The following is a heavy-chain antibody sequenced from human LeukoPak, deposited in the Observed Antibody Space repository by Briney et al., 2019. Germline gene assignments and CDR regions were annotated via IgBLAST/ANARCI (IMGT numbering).Heavy chain of an antibody. J-gene: IGHJ3*02. D-gene: IGHD3-22*01. CDR3: ARVYYYDSSGYYYAFDI. CDR1: GGSISSSSYY. CDR2: IYYSGST. Sequence: SETPSLTCTVSGGSISSSSYYWGWIRQPPGKGLEWIGSIYYSGSTYYNPSLKSRVTISVDTSKNQFSPKLSSVTAADTAVYYCARVYYYDSSGYYYAFDIWGQGTMVTVSS. V-gene: IGHV4-39*07.